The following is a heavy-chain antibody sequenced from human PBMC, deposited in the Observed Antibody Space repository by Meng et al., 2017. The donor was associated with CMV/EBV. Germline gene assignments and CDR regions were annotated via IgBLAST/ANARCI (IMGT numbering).Heavy chain of an antibody. Sequence: QVHMVTTEAEVKNPGASVKVSCKASGYTFTSYGISWVRQAPGQGLEWMGWISAYNGNTNYAQKLQGRVTMTTDTSTSTAYMELRSLRSDDTAVYYCATDILTHFDYWGQGTLVTVSS. J-gene: IGHJ4*02. D-gene: IGHD3-9*01. CDR2: ISAYNGNT. CDR1: GYTFTSYG. CDR3: ATDILTHFDY. V-gene: IGHV1-18*01.